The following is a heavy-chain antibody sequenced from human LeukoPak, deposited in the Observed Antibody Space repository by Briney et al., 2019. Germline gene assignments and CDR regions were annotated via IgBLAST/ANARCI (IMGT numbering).Heavy chain of an antibody. V-gene: IGHV1-8*01. CDR3: ARPYYDFWSGYYHFDY. CDR2: MNPNSGNT. D-gene: IGHD3-3*01. Sequence: ASVKVSCKASGYTFTSYDINWVRQATGQGLEWMGWMNPNSGNTGYAQKFQGRVTMTRNTSIGTAYMELSSLRSEDTAVYYCARPYYDFWSGYYHFDYWGQGTLVTVSS. CDR1: GYTFTSYD. J-gene: IGHJ4*02.